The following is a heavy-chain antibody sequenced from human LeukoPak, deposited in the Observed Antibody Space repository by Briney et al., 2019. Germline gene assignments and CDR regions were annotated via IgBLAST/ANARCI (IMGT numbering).Heavy chain of an antibody. V-gene: IGHV3-11*06. CDR3: AREEATPLPDY. Sequence: DSVKGRFTISRDNAKNSLYLQMNSLRAEDTAVYYCAREEATPLPDYWGQGTLVTVSS. J-gene: IGHJ4*02. D-gene: IGHD2-15*01.